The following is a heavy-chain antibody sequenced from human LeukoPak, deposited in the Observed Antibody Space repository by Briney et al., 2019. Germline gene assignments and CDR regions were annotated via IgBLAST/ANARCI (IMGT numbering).Heavy chain of an antibody. CDR1: GFTFSSYS. D-gene: IGHD6-6*01. CDR3: ARAAEKRSYSSSPDY. CDR2: ISSSSSYI. Sequence: GGSLRLSCAASGFTFSSYSMNWVRQAPGKGLEWVSSISSSSSYIYYADSVKGRFTISRDNSKNTLYLQMNSLRAEDTAVYYCARAAEKRSYSSSPDYWGQGTLVTVSS. V-gene: IGHV3-21*01. J-gene: IGHJ4*02.